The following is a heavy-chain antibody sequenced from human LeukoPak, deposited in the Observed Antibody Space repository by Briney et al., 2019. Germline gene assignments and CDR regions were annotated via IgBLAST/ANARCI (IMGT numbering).Heavy chain of an antibody. Sequence: GGSLRLSCAASGFTFSSYDMSWVRQAPGKGLEWVSSISSSSTYIYYVDSVKGRFTISRDDAKNSLYLQMNSLRPEDTALYYCARDWSGDDYWGQGTLVTVSS. V-gene: IGHV3-21*01. CDR3: ARDWSGDDY. CDR1: GFTFSSYD. J-gene: IGHJ4*02. CDR2: ISSSSTYI. D-gene: IGHD3-3*01.